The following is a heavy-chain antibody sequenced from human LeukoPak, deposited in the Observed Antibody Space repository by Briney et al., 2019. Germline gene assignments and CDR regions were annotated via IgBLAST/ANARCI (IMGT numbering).Heavy chain of an antibody. J-gene: IGHJ4*02. V-gene: IGHV1-69*01. D-gene: IGHD3-3*01. Sequence: ASVKVSCKASGGTFSSYAISWVRQAPGQGLEWMGGIIPIFGTANYAQRFQGRVTITADESTSTAYMELSRLRSDDTAVYYCARDGPTRDGRYDFWSGEFDYWGQGTLVPVSS. CDR1: GGTFSSYA. CDR3: ARDGPTRDGRYDFWSGEFDY. CDR2: IIPIFGTA.